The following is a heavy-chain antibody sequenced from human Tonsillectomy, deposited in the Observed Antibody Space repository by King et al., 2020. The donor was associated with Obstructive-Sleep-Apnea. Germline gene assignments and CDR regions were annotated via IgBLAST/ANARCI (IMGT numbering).Heavy chain of an antibody. V-gene: IGHV1-45*02. CDR2: ITPFNYNT. CDR1: GDTFTYRY. Sequence: LQLVQSGAEVKKTGSSVKVSCKASGDTFTYRYLHWVRQAPGQALEWMGWITPFNYNTNYAQKFQDRVTITRDMSMSTAYMELSSLRSEDTAMYSCASSLRAVTTITGYYSYGMDVWGQGTTVTASS. J-gene: IGHJ6*02. CDR3: ASSLRAVTTITGYYSYGMDV. D-gene: IGHD5-12*01.